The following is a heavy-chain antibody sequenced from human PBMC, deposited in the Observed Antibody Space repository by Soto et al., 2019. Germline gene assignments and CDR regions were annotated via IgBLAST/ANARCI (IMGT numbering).Heavy chain of an antibody. CDR2: ITGGGAT. D-gene: IGHD3-16*01. J-gene: IGHJ4*02. V-gene: IGHV3-48*03. CDR1: GFPFNNFE. CDR3: VGGGLSYFDH. Sequence: GGSLRLSCVASGFPFNNFEMNWIRQAPGKGLEWISYITGGGATYYADSVKGRFTISRDNAKNSLFLQMNSVGVGDTAVYYCVGGGLSYFDHWGRGTLVTVSS.